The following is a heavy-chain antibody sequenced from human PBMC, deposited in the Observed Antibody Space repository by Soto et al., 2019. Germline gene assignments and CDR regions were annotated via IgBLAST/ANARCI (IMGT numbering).Heavy chain of an antibody. V-gene: IGHV3-23*01. CDR1: GFTFTSYA. CDR3: AKVWDSYLYLDD. CDR2: ISGSGGST. J-gene: IGHJ4*02. Sequence: EVQLLESGGGLVQPGGSLRLSCAASGFTFTSYAMSCVRQAPGKGLEWVSGISGSGGSTHYADSVKGRFTIYRDNSKNPQYMQMKSLRAEDTAVYYCAKVWDSYLYLDDWGQGTLVTVSS. D-gene: IGHD3-16*02.